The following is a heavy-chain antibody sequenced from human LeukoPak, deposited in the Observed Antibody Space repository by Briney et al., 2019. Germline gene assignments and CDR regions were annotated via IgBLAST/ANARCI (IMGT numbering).Heavy chain of an antibody. Sequence: QSGGSLRLSCAASGFTLDDYAMHWVRQAPGKGLEWVSGISWNSGSIGYADSVKGRFTISRDNAKNSLYLQMNSLRAEDTALYYCAKDVLPNNYYMDVWGKGTTVTISS. CDR1: GFTLDDYA. V-gene: IGHV3-9*01. D-gene: IGHD3-10*01. CDR2: ISWNSGSI. J-gene: IGHJ6*03. CDR3: AKDVLPNNYYMDV.